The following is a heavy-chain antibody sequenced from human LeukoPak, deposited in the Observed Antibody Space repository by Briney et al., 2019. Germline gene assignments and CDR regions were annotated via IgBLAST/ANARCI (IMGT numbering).Heavy chain of an antibody. CDR2: ISHSATTM. CDR3: ATLDRKGY. V-gene: IGHV3-11*04. J-gene: IGHJ4*02. Sequence: LSLTCTVSGGSISSSSYYWGWIRQAPGKGLEWISYISHSATTMYYADSVKGRFTISRDNAKSSLYLQMNSLRDEDTAVYYCATLDRKGYWGQGTLVTVSS. CDR1: GGSISSSSYY.